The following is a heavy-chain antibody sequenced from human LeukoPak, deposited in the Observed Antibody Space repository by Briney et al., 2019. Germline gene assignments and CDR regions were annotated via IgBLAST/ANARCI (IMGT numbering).Heavy chain of an antibody. V-gene: IGHV3-13*01. CDR3: ARGGSSSWFDY. J-gene: IGHJ4*02. D-gene: IGHD6-13*01. CDR2: TGTAGDT. CDR1: GFTFSSYD. Sequence: GGSLRLSCAASGFTFSSYDMHWVRQATGKGLEWVSATGTAGDTYYPGSVKGRFTISRENAKNSLYLQMNSLRAGDTAVYYCARGGSSSWFDYWGQGTLVTVSS.